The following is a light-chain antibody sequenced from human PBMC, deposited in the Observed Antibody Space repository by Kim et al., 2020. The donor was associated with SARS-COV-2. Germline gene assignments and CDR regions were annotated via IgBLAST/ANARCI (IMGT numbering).Light chain of an antibody. Sequence: SSELTQDPAVSVALGQTVRLTCQGDSLRNYYATWYQQRPGQAPILVLYGKYNRPSGIPDRFSGSASGNTASLTITGAQAEDEADYYCNSRDRSGDHVVFG. CDR1: SLRNYY. CDR2: GKY. V-gene: IGLV3-19*01. CDR3: NSRDRSGDHVV. J-gene: IGLJ3*02.